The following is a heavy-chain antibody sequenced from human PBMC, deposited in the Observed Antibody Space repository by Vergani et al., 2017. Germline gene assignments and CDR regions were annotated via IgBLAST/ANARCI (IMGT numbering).Heavy chain of an antibody. V-gene: IGHV1-24*01. J-gene: IGHJ6*02. Sequence: QVQLVQSGAEVKKPGASVKVSCKVSGYTLTELSMHWVRQAPGKGLEWMGGFDPEDGETIYAQKFQGRVTMTEDTSTDTAYMELSSLRSEDTAVYYCARDRSGLLWFGELLETYYYYGMDVWGQGTTVTVSS. D-gene: IGHD3-10*01. CDR3: ARDRSGLLWFGELLETYYYYGMDV. CDR1: GYTLTELS. CDR2: FDPEDGET.